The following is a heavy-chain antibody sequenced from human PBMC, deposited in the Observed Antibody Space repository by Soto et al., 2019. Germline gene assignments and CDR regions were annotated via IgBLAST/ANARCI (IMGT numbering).Heavy chain of an antibody. CDR3: ARDDYYDTSGYLALFDY. Sequence: PGGSLRLSCAASGFTFSSYSMNWVRQAPGKGLEWVSYISSSSSTIYYADSVKGRFTISRDNAKNSLHLQMNSLRDEDTVVYYCARDDYYDTSGYLALFDYWGQGTLVTVSS. V-gene: IGHV3-48*02. CDR1: GFTFSSYS. D-gene: IGHD3-22*01. J-gene: IGHJ4*02. CDR2: ISSSSSTI.